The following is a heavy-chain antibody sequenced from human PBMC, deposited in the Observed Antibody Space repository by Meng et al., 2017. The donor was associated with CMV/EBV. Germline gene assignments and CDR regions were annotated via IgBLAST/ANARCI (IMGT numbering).Heavy chain of an antibody. Sequence: GGSLRLSCAASGFTFSSHAMQWVRQAPGKGLEYVSAISSNGGSTYYADSVKGRFTISRDNTKNTLYLQMGSLRAEDMAVYYCARQRLGGYWYFDLWGRGTLVTVSS. CDR2: ISSNGGST. V-gene: IGHV3-64*02. CDR3: ARQRLGGYWYFDL. D-gene: IGHD5-24*01. J-gene: IGHJ2*01. CDR1: GFTFSSHA.